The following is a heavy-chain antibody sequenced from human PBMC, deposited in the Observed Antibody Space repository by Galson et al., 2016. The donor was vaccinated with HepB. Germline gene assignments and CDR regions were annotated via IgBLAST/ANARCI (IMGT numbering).Heavy chain of an antibody. D-gene: IGHD6-19*01. V-gene: IGHV2-5*02. CDR1: GFSLNNSGVG. CDR3: AHRRDYNSRWHFKANYWFDP. Sequence: PALVKPTQTLTLTRTFSGFSLNNSGVGVGWIRQPPGKPLEWLALIYWDDDKRSSPSLKSRLTITKDTSNNQVVLTMTNMDPVDTATYYCAHRRDYNSRWHFKANYWFDPWGQGMLVTVSS. CDR2: IYWDDDK. J-gene: IGHJ5*02.